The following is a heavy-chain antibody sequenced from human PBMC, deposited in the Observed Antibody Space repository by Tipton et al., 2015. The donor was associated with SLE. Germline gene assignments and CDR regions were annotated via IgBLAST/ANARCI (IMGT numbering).Heavy chain of an antibody. CDR3: ARAGGSGWPQHDY. Sequence: TLSLTCTVSGGSITSDNYYWSWIRQPAGKGLEWIGHIYTGGSTNCNPSLKSRVTRSLHTSTNQFSLQLNSVTAADTAVYYCARAGGSGWPQHDYWGPGTLVTVSS. J-gene: IGHJ4*02. CDR1: GGSITSDNYY. CDR2: IYTGGST. V-gene: IGHV4-61*09. D-gene: IGHD6-19*01.